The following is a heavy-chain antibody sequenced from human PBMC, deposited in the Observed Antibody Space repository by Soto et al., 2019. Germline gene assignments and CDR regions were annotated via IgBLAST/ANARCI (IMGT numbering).Heavy chain of an antibody. CDR1: VGSMKNSY. V-gene: IGHV4-59*01. D-gene: IGHD1-1*01. CDR3: ATESINGRYGYFER. J-gene: IGHJ4*02. CDR2: ISYTGSA. Sequence: PSETVSLTCSFSVGSMKNSYWSCIRHAPGKGLEWIGYISYTGSAGNNPSLRSRVTISIDTSNNQLFLELNSVTAADTAIYYWATESINGRYGYFERLGQGSMVTVAS.